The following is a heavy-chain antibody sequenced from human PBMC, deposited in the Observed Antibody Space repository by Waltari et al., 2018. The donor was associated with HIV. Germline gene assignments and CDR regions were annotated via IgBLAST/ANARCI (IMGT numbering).Heavy chain of an antibody. CDR3: AREGWMYATRGEFDY. V-gene: IGHV1-3*01. D-gene: IGHD2-8*01. J-gene: IGHJ4*02. CDR1: GYTFTSYA. CDR2: INAGNGNT. Sequence: QVQLVQSGAEVKKPGASVKVYCKASGYTFTSYAMHWVRQAPGQRLEWMGWINAGNGNTKYSQKFQGRVTITRDTSASTAYMELSSLRSEDTAVYYCAREGWMYATRGEFDYWGQGTLVTVSS.